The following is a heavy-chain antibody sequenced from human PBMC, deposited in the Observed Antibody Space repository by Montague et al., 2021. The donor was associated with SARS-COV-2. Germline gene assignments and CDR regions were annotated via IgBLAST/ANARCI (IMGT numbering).Heavy chain of an antibody. Sequence: SETLSLTCTVSGGSISGYHWTWMRQPPGKGLEWLGHIYYTGSTKYNPSLKSRVTISIDTPKNRFSLKLRSVTAADTAVYFCARAQTTCFRAHCGNYFDHWGQGALVTVSS. CDR2: IYYTGST. J-gene: IGHJ4*02. CDR3: ARAQTTCFRAHCGNYFDH. CDR1: GGSISGYH. D-gene: IGHD2-2*01. V-gene: IGHV4-59*01.